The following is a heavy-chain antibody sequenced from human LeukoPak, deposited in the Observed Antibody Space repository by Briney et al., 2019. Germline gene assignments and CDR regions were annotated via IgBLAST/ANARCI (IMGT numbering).Heavy chain of an antibody. D-gene: IGHD3-10*01. CDR3: HATLSSFDY. CDR2: INSDGSNT. V-gene: IGHV3-74*01. J-gene: IGHJ4*02. CDR1: GVTFSSYW. Sequence: PVGSLRLSCVASGVTFSSYWMHWVRQAPGKGLVWVSRINSDGSNTNYADSVKGRFTISRDNAKNTLYLQMNSLRAEDTAVYYCHATLSSFDYWGQGTLITVSS.